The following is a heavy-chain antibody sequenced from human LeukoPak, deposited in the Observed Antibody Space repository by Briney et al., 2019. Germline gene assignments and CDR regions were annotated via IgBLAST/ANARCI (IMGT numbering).Heavy chain of an antibody. V-gene: IGHV3-74*01. Sequence: GGSLRLSCAASGFTVSSNYMSWVRQAPGKGLVWVSRITNDGSSTTYADSVKGRFTISRDNAKNMLYLQVNSLRAEDTAVYYCARGSTYYDSSGQVPFDYWGQGTLVTVSS. CDR1: GFTVSSNY. CDR3: ARGSTYYDSSGQVPFDY. J-gene: IGHJ4*02. CDR2: ITNDGSST. D-gene: IGHD3-22*01.